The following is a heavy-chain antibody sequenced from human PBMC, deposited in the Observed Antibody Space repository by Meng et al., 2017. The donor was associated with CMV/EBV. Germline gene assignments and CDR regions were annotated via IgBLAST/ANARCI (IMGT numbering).Heavy chain of an antibody. V-gene: IGHV4-30-4*08. Sequence: VRLQEAGPGLMKPPQTLSLICTVSGGSIISGDYYWSWIRQPPGKGLEWIVYIYYSGSTYYNPSLKSRVTISVDTSKNQFPLKLSSVTAADTAVYYCARVTSRVAGAFDYWGQGTLVTVSS. D-gene: IGHD1-14*01. CDR1: GGSIISGDYY. J-gene: IGHJ4*02. CDR3: ARVTSRVAGAFDY. CDR2: IYYSGST.